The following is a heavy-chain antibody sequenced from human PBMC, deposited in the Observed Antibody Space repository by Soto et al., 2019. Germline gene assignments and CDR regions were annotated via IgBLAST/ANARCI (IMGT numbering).Heavy chain of an antibody. J-gene: IGHJ4*02. V-gene: IGHV4-59*01. Sequence: QVQLQVSGPGLVKPSETLSLTCTVSGDSISSYSWSWIRQPPGKGLEWIGNIHYNGNTKYSPSLKRRLPMSVDTAKNHFSLKLISVTTADTAVYFCAREGNLGRWIQPLDSWGQGTLVTVSS. D-gene: IGHD2-2*03. CDR3: AREGNLGRWIQPLDS. CDR2: IHYNGNT. CDR1: GDSISSYS.